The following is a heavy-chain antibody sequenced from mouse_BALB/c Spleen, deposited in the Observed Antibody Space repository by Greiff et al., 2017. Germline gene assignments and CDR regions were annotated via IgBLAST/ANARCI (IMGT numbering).Heavy chain of an antibody. CDR1: GYSITSGYY. J-gene: IGHJ3*01. CDR2: ISYDGSN. V-gene: IGHV3-6*02. D-gene: IGHD2-4*01. Sequence: VQLQQSGPGLVKPSQSLSLTCSVTGYSITSGYYWNWIRQFPGNKLEWMGYISYDGSNNYNPSLKNRISITRDTSKNQFFLKLNSVTTEDTATYYCARAGYDYRWFAYWGQGTLVTVSA. CDR3: ARAGYDYRWFAY.